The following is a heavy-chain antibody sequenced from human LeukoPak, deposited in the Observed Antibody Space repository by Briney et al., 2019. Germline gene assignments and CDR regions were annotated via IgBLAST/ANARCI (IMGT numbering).Heavy chain of an antibody. CDR2: IYYSGST. J-gene: IGHJ5*02. CDR3: ARGPDYDILTGYFNWFDP. Sequence: PSETLSLTCTVSGGSISSRSYYWGWIRQPPGKGLEWIGSIYYSGSTYYNPSLKSRITMSVDTSKNQFSLKLSSVTAADTAMYYWARGPDYDILTGYFNWFDPWGQGTLVTVSS. CDR1: GGSISSRSYY. V-gene: IGHV4-39*07. D-gene: IGHD3-9*01.